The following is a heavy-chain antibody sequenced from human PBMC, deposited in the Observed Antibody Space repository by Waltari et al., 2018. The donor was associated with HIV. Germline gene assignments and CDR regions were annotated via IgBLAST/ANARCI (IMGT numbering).Heavy chain of an antibody. CDR1: GYNFTTYW. Sequence: EVQLVQSGAEVKKPGESLKISCKGSGYNFTTYWLGWVRPMPGKGLEWMGIIYPVYSGTRYTPSFRDQVTISVDKSSSTAYLQWNSLQASDTAMYYCARLGDCGSARCPSGYYYSYGMAVWGQGTTVTVS. V-gene: IGHV5-51*01. J-gene: IGHJ6*02. CDR3: ARLGDCGSARCPSGYYYSYGMAV. CDR2: IYPVYSGT. D-gene: IGHD2-2*01.